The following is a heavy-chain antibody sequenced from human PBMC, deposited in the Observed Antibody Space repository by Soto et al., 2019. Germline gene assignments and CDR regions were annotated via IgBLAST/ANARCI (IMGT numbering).Heavy chain of an antibody. CDR1: GGTFSSYA. J-gene: IGHJ4*02. D-gene: IGHD3-9*01. CDR2: IIPIFGTA. CDR3: AGALLRYFDWWLEGG. Sequence: QVQLVQSGAEVKKPGSSVKVSCKASGGTFSSYAISWVRQAPGQGLEWMGWIIPIFGTANYAQKFQGRVTVTVDESTSTTYMDVSSLRSEDTAVYYCAGALLRYFDWWLEGGWGQGTLLTVS. V-gene: IGHV1-69*01.